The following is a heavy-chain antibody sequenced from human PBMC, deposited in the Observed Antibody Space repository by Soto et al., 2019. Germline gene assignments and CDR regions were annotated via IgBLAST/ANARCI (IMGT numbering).Heavy chain of an antibody. CDR2: IYYSGST. CDR3: ARMPARLEWLVRGWFDP. D-gene: IGHD6-19*01. CDR1: GYSISSSNW. Sequence: SETLSLTCAVSGYSISSSNWWGWIRQPPGKGLEWIGYIYYSGSTYYNPSLKSRVTMSVDTSKNQFSLKLSSVTAVDTAVYYCARMPARLEWLVRGWFDPWGQGTLVTVSS. J-gene: IGHJ5*02. V-gene: IGHV4-28*01.